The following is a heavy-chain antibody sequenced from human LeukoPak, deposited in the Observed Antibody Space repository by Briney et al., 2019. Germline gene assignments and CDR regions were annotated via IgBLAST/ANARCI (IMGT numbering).Heavy chain of an antibody. CDR2: IHYSGST. Sequence: SETLSLTCTVSGGSISNSIYYWGWIRQPPGKGLEWIGSIHYSGSTYYNSSLKSRVTISSDMPKNQFSLKLSSVTAADTAVYYCARVYSSNWSQTYYFDYWGQGTLVTVSS. D-gene: IGHD6-13*01. V-gene: IGHV4-39*07. CDR1: GGSISNSIYY. J-gene: IGHJ4*02. CDR3: ARVYSSNWSQTYYFDY.